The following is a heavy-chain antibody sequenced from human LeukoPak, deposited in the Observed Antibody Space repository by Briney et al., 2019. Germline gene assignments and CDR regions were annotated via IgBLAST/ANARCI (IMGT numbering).Heavy chain of an antibody. Sequence: GGSLRLSCAASGFTFNVYTMTWVRQAPGKGLEWVSIVSDNGGSTYYADSVRGRFTLSRDNAKNSLYLQMNSLRAEDTAVYYCAKDQGDFLDVWGKGTTVTVSS. CDR2: VSDNGGST. V-gene: IGHV3-23*01. J-gene: IGHJ6*04. D-gene: IGHD3-3*01. CDR3: AKDQGDFLDV. CDR1: GFTFNVYT.